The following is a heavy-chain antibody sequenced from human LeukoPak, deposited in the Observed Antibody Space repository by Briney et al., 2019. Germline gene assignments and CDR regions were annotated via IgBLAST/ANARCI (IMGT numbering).Heavy chain of an antibody. J-gene: IGHJ3*02. CDR3: ASPLGGYFEGAFDI. CDR2: IIPIFGTA. Sequence: SVKVSCKASGGTFGSYAISWVRQAPGQGLEWMGRIIPIFGTANYAQKLQGRVTITTDESTSTAYMELSSLRSEDTAVYYCASPLGGYFEGAFDIWGQGTMVTVSS. V-gene: IGHV1-69*05. D-gene: IGHD3-9*01. CDR1: GGTFGSYA.